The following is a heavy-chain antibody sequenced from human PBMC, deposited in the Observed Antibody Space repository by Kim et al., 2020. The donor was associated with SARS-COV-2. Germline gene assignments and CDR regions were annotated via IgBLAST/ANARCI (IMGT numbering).Heavy chain of an antibody. V-gene: IGHV3-53*01. CDR2: IYSGGST. Sequence: GGSLRLSCAASGFTVSSNYMSWVRQAPGKGLEWVSVIYSGGSTYYADSVKGRFTISRDNSKNTLYLQMNSLRAEDTAVYYCAREKGRGNTALHYWGQGTLVTVSS. CDR3: AREKGRGNTALHY. J-gene: IGHJ4*02. D-gene: IGHD2-21*02. CDR1: GFTVSSNY.